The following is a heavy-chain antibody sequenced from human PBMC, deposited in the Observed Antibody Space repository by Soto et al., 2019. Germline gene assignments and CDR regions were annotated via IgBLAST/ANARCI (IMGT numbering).Heavy chain of an antibody. Sequence: QVQLVESGGGVVQPGRSLRLSCAASGFTFSSYGMHWVRQAPGKGLEWVAVISYDGSNKYYADSVKGRFTISRDNSKNTLYLQMNSRRAEDTAVYYCAHDYGAYDLDYWGQGTLVTVSS. CDR3: AHDYGAYDLDY. V-gene: IGHV3-30*18. D-gene: IGHD4-17*01. CDR2: ISYDGSNK. J-gene: IGHJ4*02. CDR1: GFTFSSYG.